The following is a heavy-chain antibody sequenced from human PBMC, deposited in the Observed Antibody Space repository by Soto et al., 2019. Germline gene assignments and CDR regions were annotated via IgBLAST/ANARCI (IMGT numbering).Heavy chain of an antibody. Sequence: GGSLRLSCAASEFTFSSYSMNWVRQAPGKGLEWVSSISSSSSYIYYADSVKGRFTISRDNAKNSLYLQMNSLRAEDTAVYYCARDPPNIVAIGWIPFDYWGQGTLVTVSS. V-gene: IGHV3-21*01. CDR2: ISSSSSYI. CDR1: EFTFSSYS. J-gene: IGHJ4*02. CDR3: ARDPPNIVAIGWIPFDY. D-gene: IGHD5-12*01.